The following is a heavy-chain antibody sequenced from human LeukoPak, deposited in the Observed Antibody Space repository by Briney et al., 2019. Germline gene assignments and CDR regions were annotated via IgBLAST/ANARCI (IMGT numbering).Heavy chain of an antibody. CDR3: AKDHYWSIDY. D-gene: IGHD3-3*01. Sequence: GGSLRLSCAASGFDFSSNWMHWVRHAPGQGLVGVSRIKGDGISTNYADSVEGRFTISRDIAKNTLYLQMNSLRAEDTGVYYCAKDHYWSIDYWGRGTLVTVSS. CDR2: IKGDGIST. J-gene: IGHJ4*02. V-gene: IGHV3-74*01. CDR1: GFDFSSNW.